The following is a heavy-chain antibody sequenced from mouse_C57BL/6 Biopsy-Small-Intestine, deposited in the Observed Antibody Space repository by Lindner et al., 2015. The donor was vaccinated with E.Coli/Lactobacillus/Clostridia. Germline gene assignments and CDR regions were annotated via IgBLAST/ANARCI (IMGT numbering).Heavy chain of an antibody. Sequence: VQLQESGPELVKPGASAKMSCKASGYTFTDNNMHWVKQSHGKSLEWIGYINPNNGGTSYNQKFMARATLTVNKSSNTAYMELRSLTSEDSAVYYCARYYNNYGAMDYWGQGTSVTVSS. CDR2: INPNNGGT. V-gene: IGHV1-22*01. CDR3: ARYYNNYGAMDY. J-gene: IGHJ4*01. D-gene: IGHD2-5*01. CDR1: GYTFTDNN.